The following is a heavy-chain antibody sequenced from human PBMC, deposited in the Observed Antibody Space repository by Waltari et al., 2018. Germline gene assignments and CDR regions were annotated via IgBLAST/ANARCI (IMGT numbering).Heavy chain of an antibody. CDR3: ARDLPYCGGDCYYFDY. J-gene: IGHJ4*02. V-gene: IGHV1-2*02. CDR2: INPNRGGT. CDR1: GYTFTGYY. D-gene: IGHD2-21*01. Sequence: QVQLVQSGAEVKKPGASVKVSCKASGYTFTGYYMHWVRQAPGQGLEWMGWINPNRGGTNYAQKFQGRVTMTRDTSISTAYMELSRLRSDDTAVYYCARDLPYCGGDCYYFDYWGQGTLVTVSS.